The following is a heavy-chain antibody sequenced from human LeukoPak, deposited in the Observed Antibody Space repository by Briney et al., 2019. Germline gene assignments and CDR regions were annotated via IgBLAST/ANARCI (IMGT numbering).Heavy chain of an antibody. D-gene: IGHD2-2*01. V-gene: IGHV3-30*02. Sequence: PGGSLRLSCAASGFTFSSYGMNWVRQAPGKGLEWVAFIRYDGSNQYYADSVKGRFTISRDNSKNTLYLQMNSLRAEDTAVYYCASYCSSTSCFSRFDPWGQGTLVTVSS. CDR2: IRYDGSNQ. J-gene: IGHJ5*02. CDR3: ASYCSSTSCFSRFDP. CDR1: GFTFSSYG.